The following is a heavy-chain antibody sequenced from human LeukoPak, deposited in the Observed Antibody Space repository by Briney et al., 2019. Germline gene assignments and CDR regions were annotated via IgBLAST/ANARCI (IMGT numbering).Heavy chain of an antibody. D-gene: IGHD6-13*01. CDR3: ARGFHSSSWYYFGY. Sequence: GASXKVSCKASGYTFTGYYMHWVRQAPGQGLEWMGRINPNSGGTNYAQKFQGRVTMTRDTSISTAYMELSRLRSDDTAVYYCARGFHSSSWYYFGYWGQGTLVTVSS. V-gene: IGHV1-2*06. CDR2: INPNSGGT. J-gene: IGHJ4*02. CDR1: GYTFTGYY.